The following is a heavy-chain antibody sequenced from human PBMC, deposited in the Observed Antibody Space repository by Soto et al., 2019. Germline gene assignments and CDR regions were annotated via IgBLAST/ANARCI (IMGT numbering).Heavy chain of an antibody. CDR2: ISGSGGST. Sequence: EVQLLESGGGLVQPGGSLRLSCTASGFTFSSYAMNWVRQAPGKGLEWVSVISGSGGSTYYADSVKGRFTISRDNXXXXXXXXXXXXXXXXXXVXXXXXXXSGXYFDYWGQGTLVTVSS. J-gene: IGHJ4*02. D-gene: IGHD6-19*01. CDR3: XXXXSGXYFDY. CDR1: GFTFSSYA. V-gene: IGHV3-23*01.